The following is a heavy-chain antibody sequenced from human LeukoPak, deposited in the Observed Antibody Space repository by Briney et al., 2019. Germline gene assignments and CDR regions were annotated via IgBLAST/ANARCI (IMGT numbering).Heavy chain of an antibody. Sequence: GGSLRLSCEASGLTFSNSWMHRVRQAPGKGLVWVSRINNEGTTISYADSVKGRFTISRDNAKNTLYLQMNSLRAEDTAVYYCARVSGLGMNEYYQHWGQGTLVTVAS. D-gene: IGHD3-10*01. CDR2: INNEGTTI. CDR3: ARVSGLGMNEYYQH. J-gene: IGHJ1*01. V-gene: IGHV3-74*01. CDR1: GLTFSNSW.